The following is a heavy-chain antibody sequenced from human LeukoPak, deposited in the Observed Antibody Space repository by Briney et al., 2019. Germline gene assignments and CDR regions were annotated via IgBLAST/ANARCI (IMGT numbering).Heavy chain of an antibody. CDR1: GGSISSGSYY. Sequence: SETLSLTCTVSGGSISSGSYYWSWIRQPAGKGLEWIGRIYSSGSTNYNPSLKSRVTISLDTSKNQFSLMLSSVTAADTAVYYCAAYCSSTSCQSFDYRGQGTLVTVSS. CDR3: AAYCSSTSCQSFDY. D-gene: IGHD2-2*01. J-gene: IGHJ4*02. CDR2: IYSSGST. V-gene: IGHV4-61*02.